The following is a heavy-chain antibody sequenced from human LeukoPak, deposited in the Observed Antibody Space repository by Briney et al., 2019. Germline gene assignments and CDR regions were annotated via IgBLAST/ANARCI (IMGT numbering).Heavy chain of an antibody. Sequence: SETLSLTCTVSGGSISSGGYYWSWIRQHPGKGREGIGYIYYSGSTYCNPSLKSRVTISVDTSKNQFSLKLSSVTAADTAVYYCARQGKFSSSWADAFDIWGQGTMVTVSS. CDR2: IYYSGST. D-gene: IGHD6-13*01. CDR1: GGSISSGGYY. J-gene: IGHJ3*02. V-gene: IGHV4-31*03. CDR3: ARQGKFSSSWADAFDI.